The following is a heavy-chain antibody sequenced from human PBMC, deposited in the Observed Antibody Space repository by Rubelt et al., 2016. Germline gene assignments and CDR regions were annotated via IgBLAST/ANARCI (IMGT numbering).Heavy chain of an antibody. Sequence: QLQLQESGPGLVKPSETLSPTCTVSGGSISSSSYYWGWIRQPPGKGLEWIGSIYYSGSTYSNPSLKSRGTISVDTSMNQFALKLSSVTAAETAVYYCARYEHRQNEGWFDPWGQGTLVTVSS. CDR2: IYYSGST. J-gene: IGHJ5*02. V-gene: IGHV4-39*07. D-gene: IGHD1-1*01. CDR1: GGSISSSSYY. CDR3: ARYEHRQNEGWFDP.